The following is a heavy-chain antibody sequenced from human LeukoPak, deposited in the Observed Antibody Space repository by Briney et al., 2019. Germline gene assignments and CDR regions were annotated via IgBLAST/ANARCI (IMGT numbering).Heavy chain of an antibody. CDR1: GFTFSSYS. V-gene: IGHV3-48*02. CDR2: ISWGSNVI. J-gene: IGHJ4*02. CDR3: ARDPGYSYALDY. Sequence: GGSLRLSCAASGFTFSSYSMNWVRQAPGKGPEWLSYISWGSNVIYYADSVKGRFTTSRDDAKNSLFLQMNSLTDEDTAVYYCARDPGYSYALDYWGRGTLVTVSS. D-gene: IGHD5-18*01.